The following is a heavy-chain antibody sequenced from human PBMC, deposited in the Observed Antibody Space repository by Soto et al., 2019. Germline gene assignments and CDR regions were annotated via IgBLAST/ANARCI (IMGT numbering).Heavy chain of an antibody. J-gene: IGHJ3*02. D-gene: IGHD2-15*01. CDR2: ISGSGGST. CDR3: ARASSSGGRCYRTYAFDI. V-gene: IGHV3-23*01. Sequence: GGSLRLSCAASGFTFSSYAMSWVRQAPGKGLEWVSAISGSGGSTYYADSVKGRFTISRDNSKNTLYLQMNSLRAEDTAVYYCARASSSGGRCYRTYAFDIWGQGTRVTVSS. CDR1: GFTFSSYA.